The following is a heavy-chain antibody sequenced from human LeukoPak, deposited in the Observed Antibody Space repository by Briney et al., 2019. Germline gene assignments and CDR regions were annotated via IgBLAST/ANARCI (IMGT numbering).Heavy chain of an antibody. CDR2: INQDGSET. J-gene: IGHJ4*02. CDR1: GLTFSRSW. Sequence: GGSLRLSCAVSGLTFSRSWMSWVRQAPGRGLDWVANINQDGSETYVVDSVKGRFTVSRDNAKNLLYLEMDSLRAEDTAVYYCARDRAIFGVVIIDAHWGQGTLVIVSS. CDR3: ARDRAIFGVVIIDAH. D-gene: IGHD3-3*01. V-gene: IGHV3-7*01.